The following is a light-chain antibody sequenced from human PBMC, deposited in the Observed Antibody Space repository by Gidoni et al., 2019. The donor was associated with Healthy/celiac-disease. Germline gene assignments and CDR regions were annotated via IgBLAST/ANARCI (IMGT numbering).Light chain of an antibody. V-gene: IGKV1-33*01. CDR3: QQYDNLPIT. Sequence: DIQMTQSPSSLSASVGDRVTITCQASQDISNNLNWYQQKPGKAPKLLIYDASNLETGVPSRFSGSGSETDFTFTISSLQPEDIATYYCQQYDNLPITFGQGTRLEIK. CDR2: DAS. J-gene: IGKJ5*01. CDR1: QDISNN.